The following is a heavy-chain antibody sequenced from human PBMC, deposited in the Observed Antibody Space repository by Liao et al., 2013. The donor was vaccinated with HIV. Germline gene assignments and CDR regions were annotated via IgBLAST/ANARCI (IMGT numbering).Heavy chain of an antibody. CDR2: IYSSGSA. V-gene: IGHV4-4*07. D-gene: IGHD3-9*01. CDR3: ARGFFDYPVNYFDL. CDR1: GGSISSYY. Sequence: QVQLQESGPGLVKPSETLSLTCNVSGGSISSYYWSWIRQPAGKGLEWIGRIYSSGSANYNPSLKSRVIMSVDTSKNQFSLKLSSVTAADTAVYYCARGFFDYPVNYFDLWGQGTPVTVSS. J-gene: IGHJ4*02.